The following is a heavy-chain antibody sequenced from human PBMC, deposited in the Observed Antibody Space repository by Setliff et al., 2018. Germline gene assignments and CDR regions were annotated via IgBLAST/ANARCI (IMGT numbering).Heavy chain of an antibody. D-gene: IGHD4-4*01. J-gene: IGHJ4*02. CDR2: INSDGSTT. Sequence: PGGSLRLSCAASEFTLSTYWIHWVRQAPRKGLVWVSRINSDGSTTTYADSVKGRFTISRDNGKNTVYLQMNSLRAEDTAMYYCVRGPRYSNFEMDHWGRGTLVTVSS. CDR1: EFTLSTYW. CDR3: VRGPRYSNFEMDH. V-gene: IGHV3-74*01.